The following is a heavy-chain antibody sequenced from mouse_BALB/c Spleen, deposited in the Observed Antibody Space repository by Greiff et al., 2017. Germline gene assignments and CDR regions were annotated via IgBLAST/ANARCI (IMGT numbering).Heavy chain of an antibody. CDR3: ARRGYDGAWFAY. D-gene: IGHD2-14*01. CDR1: GFTFSSYT. V-gene: IGHV5-12-2*01. CDR2: ISNGGGST. J-gene: IGHJ3*01. Sequence: EVQVVESGGGLVQPGGSLKLSCAASGFTFSSYTMSWVRQTPEKRLEWVAYISNGGGSTYYPDTVKGRFTISRDNAKNTLYLQMSSLKSEDTAMYYCARRGYDGAWFAYWGQGTLVTVSA.